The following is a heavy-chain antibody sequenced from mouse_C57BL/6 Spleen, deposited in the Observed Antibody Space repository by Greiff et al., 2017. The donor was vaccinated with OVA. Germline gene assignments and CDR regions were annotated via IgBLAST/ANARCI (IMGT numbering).Heavy chain of an antibody. J-gene: IGHJ4*01. CDR3: ARRRYPYAMDY. CDR2: IDPSDSYT. D-gene: IGHD1-1*01. Sequence: QVQLQQPGAELVMPGASVKLSCKASGYTFTSYWMHWVKQRPGQGLEWIGEIDPSDSYTNYNQKFKGKSTLNVDKSSSTAYMRRSSLAAEDSAVYYWARRRYPYAMDYWGQGTSVTVSS. CDR1: GYTFTSYW. V-gene: IGHV1-69*01.